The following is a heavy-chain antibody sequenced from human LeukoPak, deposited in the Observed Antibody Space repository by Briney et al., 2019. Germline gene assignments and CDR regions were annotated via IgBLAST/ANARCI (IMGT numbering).Heavy chain of an antibody. CDR3: ARDGSPHTSGYYRFGGFDC. Sequence: GGSLRLSCAASVFTVSISYLSWVREAPGKGLEWVSLFYVGGYTLYADSVKGRFTISRDNTKNTLYLQMNSLRAEDTAVYYCARDGSPHTSGYYRFGGFDCWGQGTLVTVSS. CDR2: FYVGGYT. V-gene: IGHV3-66*01. D-gene: IGHD3-22*01. CDR1: VFTVSISY. J-gene: IGHJ4*02.